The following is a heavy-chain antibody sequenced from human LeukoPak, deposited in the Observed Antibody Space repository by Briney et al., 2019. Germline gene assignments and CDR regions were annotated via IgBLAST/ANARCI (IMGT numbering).Heavy chain of an antibody. J-gene: IGHJ4*02. CDR2: INHSGST. V-gene: IGHV4-34*01. D-gene: IGHD2-15*01. CDR3: ARGRVVVAATPNLFDY. CDR1: GGSFSGYY. Sequence: SETLSLTCAVYGGSFSGYYWSWIRQPPGKGLEWIGEINHSGSTNYNPSLKSRVTISVDTSKNQFSLKLSSVTAADTAVYYCARGRVVVAATPNLFDYWGQGTLVTVSS.